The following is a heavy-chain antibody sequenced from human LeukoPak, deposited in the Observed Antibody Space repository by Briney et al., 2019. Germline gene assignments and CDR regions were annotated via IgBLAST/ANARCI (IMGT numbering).Heavy chain of an antibody. CDR3: ARDGESEELVSDAFDI. CDR1: GGSISSSNW. CDR2: IHHRGST. J-gene: IGHJ3*02. Sequence: PSETLSLTCAVSGGSISSSNWWSWVRQPPGKGLEWIGEIHHRGSTNYNPSLKSRVTISVDKSKNQFSLKLSSVTAADTAVYYCARDGESEELVSDAFDIWGQGTMVTVSS. D-gene: IGHD3-10*01. V-gene: IGHV4-4*02.